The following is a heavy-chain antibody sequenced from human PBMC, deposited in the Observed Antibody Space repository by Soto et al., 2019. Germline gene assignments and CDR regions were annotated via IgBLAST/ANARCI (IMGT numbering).Heavy chain of an antibody. Sequence: PGGSLRLSCAASGFTFSSFGMHWVRQAPGKGLEWVAVISYDGRKKYYADSMKGRFTISRDNSKNTLYLQMNNLRAEDTAMYYCAKDEVLVEVVARDYYGMDVWGQGTTVTVS. CDR1: GFTFSSFG. CDR3: AKDEVLVEVVARDYYGMDV. J-gene: IGHJ6*02. CDR2: ISYDGRKK. V-gene: IGHV3-30*18. D-gene: IGHD2-15*01.